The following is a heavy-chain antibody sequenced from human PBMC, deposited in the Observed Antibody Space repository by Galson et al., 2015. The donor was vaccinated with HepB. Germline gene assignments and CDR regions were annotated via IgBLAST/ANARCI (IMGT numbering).Heavy chain of an antibody. CDR3: ARQYYSDSSERFDY. CDR1: GFTLRSYA. CDR2: ISGRGDNT. J-gene: IGHJ4*02. V-gene: IGHV3-23*01. D-gene: IGHD3-22*01. Sequence: SLRLSCAASGFTLRSYAMTWVRQAPGKGLEWVSVISGRGDNTSYGDSVKGRFTVSRDNSKSTLYLQMNSLRAEDTAIYYCARQYYSDSSERFDYWGQGTLVTVSS.